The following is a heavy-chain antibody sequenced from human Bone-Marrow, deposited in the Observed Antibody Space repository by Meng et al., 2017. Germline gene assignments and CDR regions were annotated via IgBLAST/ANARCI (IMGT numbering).Heavy chain of an antibody. J-gene: IGHJ5*02. V-gene: IGHV4-34*01. CDR2: INHSGST. CDR3: ARAKRIYSGYGWWFDP. CDR1: GGSFSGYY. Sequence: QVQLQQWGAGLLKPSETLSLTCAVYGGSFSGYYWSWIRQPPGKGLEWIGEINHSGSTNYNPSLKSRVTISVDTSKNQFSLKLSSVTAADTAVYYCARAKRIYSGYGWWFDPWGQGTLVTVFS. D-gene: IGHD5-12*01.